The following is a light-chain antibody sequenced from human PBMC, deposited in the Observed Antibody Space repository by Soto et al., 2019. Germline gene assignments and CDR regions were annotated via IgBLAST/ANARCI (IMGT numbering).Light chain of an antibody. Sequence: DIQMTQSPSSLSASVGDIVTITCRASQSISTYLNWYQQKPGKAPKLLIYAASSLQSGVPSMFSGSRSGTDFTINISSLQPEDFATEYCQQSYSTLWTLGQGTKVSIK. J-gene: IGKJ1*01. CDR3: QQSYSTLWT. V-gene: IGKV1-39*01. CDR1: QSISTY. CDR2: AAS.